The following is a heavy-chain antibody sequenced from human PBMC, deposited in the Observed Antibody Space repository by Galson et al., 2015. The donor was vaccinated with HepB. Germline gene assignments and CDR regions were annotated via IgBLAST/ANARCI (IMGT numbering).Heavy chain of an antibody. Sequence: SLRLSCAASGFTFSRYAMHWVRQAPGKGLEWVAVISYAGSNEYYADSVKGRFTISRDNSKNTLYLQMNSLRAEDTAVYYCARGAGGGSIREGDSWGPGSLVTVSS. CDR3: ARGAGGGSIREGDS. J-gene: IGHJ4*02. D-gene: IGHD2-15*01. CDR1: GFTFSRYA. V-gene: IGHV3-30-3*01. CDR2: ISYAGSNE.